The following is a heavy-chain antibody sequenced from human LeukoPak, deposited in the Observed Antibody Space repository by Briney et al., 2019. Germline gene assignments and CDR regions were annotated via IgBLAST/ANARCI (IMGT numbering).Heavy chain of an antibody. J-gene: IGHJ6*02. V-gene: IGHV4-4*07. Sequence: SETLSLTCTVSGGSISSYYWSWIRRPAGKGLEWIGRIYTSGSTNYNPSLKSRVTMSVDTSKNQFSLKLSSVTAADTAVYYCARVGGGDFPPYYYYGMDVWGQGTTVTVSS. CDR3: ARVGGGDFPPYYYYGMDV. CDR2: IYTSGST. D-gene: IGHD2-21*02. CDR1: GGSISSYY.